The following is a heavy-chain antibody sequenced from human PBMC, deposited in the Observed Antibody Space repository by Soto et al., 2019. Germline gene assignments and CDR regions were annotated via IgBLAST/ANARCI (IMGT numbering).Heavy chain of an antibody. V-gene: IGHV3-49*04. Sequence: PGGSLRLSCTASGFTFGDYAMTWARQAPGKGLEWVGSVSGKTYGGTTKYAASVKGKFTFSRDDSTSIAYLQMDSLKTEDTAVYYCARHRNEQEKNFFDYWGLGTLVTVSS. CDR1: GFTFGDYA. CDR2: VSGKTYGGTT. CDR3: ARHRNEQEKNFFDY. J-gene: IGHJ4*02.